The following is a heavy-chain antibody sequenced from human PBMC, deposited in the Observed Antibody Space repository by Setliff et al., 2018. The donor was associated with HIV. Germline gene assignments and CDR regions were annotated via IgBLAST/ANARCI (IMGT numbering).Heavy chain of an antibody. J-gene: IGHJ4*02. CDR2: SNHSGNT. V-gene: IGHV4-34*01. CDR3: PLEVPLMMGTTPPL. CDR1: GGSFNAYY. D-gene: IGHD2-15*01. Sequence: SETLSLTCDVSGGSFNAYYWSWIRQPPGKGLEWIGESNHSGNTTYNPSLKSRVTISVGTTKNQSSLKLKTVTAADTAVYYCPLEVPLMMGTTPPLWGQGTLVTVS.